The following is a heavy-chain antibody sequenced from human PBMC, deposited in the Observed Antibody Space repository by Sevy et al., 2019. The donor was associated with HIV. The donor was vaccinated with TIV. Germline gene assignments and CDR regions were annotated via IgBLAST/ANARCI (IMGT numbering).Heavy chain of an antibody. CDR1: GFTFSIYA. CDR3: AKEGGGLELPRGWFDP. V-gene: IGHV3-23*01. J-gene: IGHJ5*02. Sequence: GGSLRLSCAASGFTFSIYAMSWVRQAPGKGLEWVSAISGSGGTTYYADSVKGRFTISRDNSKNTLYLQMNSLRAEDTAVYYCAKEGGGLELPRGWFDPWGQGTLVTVSS. CDR2: ISGSGGTT. D-gene: IGHD1-7*01.